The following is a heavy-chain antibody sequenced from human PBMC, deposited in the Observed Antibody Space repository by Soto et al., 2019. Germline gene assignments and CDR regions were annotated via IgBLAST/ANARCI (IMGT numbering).Heavy chain of an antibody. Sequence: GASVKVSCKASGYTFTSYDINWARQATGQGLEWMGWMNPNSGNTGYAQKFQGRVTMTRNTSISTAYMELSSLRSEDTAVYYCARRGAYYDILTGDYYCYGMDVWGQGTTVTVSS. CDR2: MNPNSGNT. CDR3: ARRGAYYDILTGDYYCYGMDV. V-gene: IGHV1-8*01. J-gene: IGHJ6*02. D-gene: IGHD3-9*01. CDR1: GYTFTSYD.